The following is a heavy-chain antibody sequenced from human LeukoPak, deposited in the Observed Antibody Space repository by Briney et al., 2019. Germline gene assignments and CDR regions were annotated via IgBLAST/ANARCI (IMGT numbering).Heavy chain of an antibody. V-gene: IGHV3-30-3*01. J-gene: IGHJ4*02. CDR3: ARGAVAARVVYFDY. Sequence: GGSLRLSCAASGFTFSSYAMHWARQAPGKGLEWVAVISYDGSNKYYADSVKGRFTISRDNSKNTLYLQMNSLRAEDTAVYYCARGAVAARVVYFDYWGQGTLVTVSS. CDR1: GFTFSSYA. CDR2: ISYDGSNK. D-gene: IGHD2-15*01.